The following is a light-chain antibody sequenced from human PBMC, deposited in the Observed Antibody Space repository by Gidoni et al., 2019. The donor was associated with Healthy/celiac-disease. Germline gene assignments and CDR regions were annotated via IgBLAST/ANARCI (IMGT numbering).Light chain of an antibody. J-gene: IGKJ1*01. CDR3: QQRRNWPPWT. V-gene: IGKV3-11*01. CDR2: DAS. Sequence: ELVLTQSPATLSLSPGERGTLPCRASQSVSSYLARYQQKPAQAPRLHIYDASNKATGIPARVSGRGSRTDFTHTISSQEPEDFAVYCCQQRRNWPPWTFGQGTKVEIK. CDR1: QSVSSY.